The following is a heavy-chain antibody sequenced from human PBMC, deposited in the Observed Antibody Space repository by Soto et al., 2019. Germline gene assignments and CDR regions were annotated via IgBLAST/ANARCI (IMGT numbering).Heavy chain of an antibody. D-gene: IGHD2-8*02. CDR3: ARDKITGLFDY. J-gene: IGHJ4*02. V-gene: IGHV4-4*02. CDR2: INHSGST. Sequence: PSETLSLTCAVSGDSIGNSHDWHWVRQPPGTGLEWIGEINHSGSTNYNPSLKSRVTISVDTSKNQFSLKLTSVTAADTAVYYCARDKITGLFDYWGQGTLVTVSS. CDR1: GDSIGNSHD.